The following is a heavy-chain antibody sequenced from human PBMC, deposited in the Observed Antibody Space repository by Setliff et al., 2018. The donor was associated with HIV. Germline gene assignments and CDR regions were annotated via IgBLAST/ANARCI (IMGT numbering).Heavy chain of an antibody. CDR1: GFTFSRFA. CDR2: VSGSGTAT. J-gene: IGHJ4*02. CDR3: AKGLDYVDSSDYSYFRL. Sequence: GGSLRLSCGASGFTFSRFAMNWVRHAPGKGLEWVSAVSGSGTATEYADSVKGRFTISRDNSKNALYLEMNNLRAEDTAIYYCAKGLDYVDSSDYSYFRLWGQGTQVTVSS. V-gene: IGHV3-23*01. D-gene: IGHD3-22*01.